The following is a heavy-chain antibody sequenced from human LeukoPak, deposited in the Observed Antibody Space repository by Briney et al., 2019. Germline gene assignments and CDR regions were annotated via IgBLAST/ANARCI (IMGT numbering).Heavy chain of an antibody. D-gene: IGHD3-22*01. J-gene: IGHJ4*02. CDR2: INPSGGST. Sequence: ASVKVSCKASGYTFTSYYMHWVRQAPGQGLEWMGIINPSGGSTSYAQKFQGRVTMTRDTSISTAYMELSRLRSDDTAVYYCARGDFDYYDSSGYYLYYFDYWGQGTLVTVSS. CDR1: GYTFTSYY. CDR3: ARGDFDYYDSSGYYLYYFDY. V-gene: IGHV1-46*01.